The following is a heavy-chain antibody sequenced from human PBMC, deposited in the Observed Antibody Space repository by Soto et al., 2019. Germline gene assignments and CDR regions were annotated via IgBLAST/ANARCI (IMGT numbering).Heavy chain of an antibody. Sequence: SLKVSCKASGGTFSSYAISWVRQAPGQGLEWMGGIIPIFGTANYAQKFQGRVTITADESTSTASMELCSLRSEDTAVYYCAREAGDGYNFFGMDVWGQGTTVTVSS. CDR2: IIPIFGTA. D-gene: IGHD5-12*01. CDR3: AREAGDGYNFFGMDV. V-gene: IGHV1-69*13. J-gene: IGHJ6*02. CDR1: GGTFSSYA.